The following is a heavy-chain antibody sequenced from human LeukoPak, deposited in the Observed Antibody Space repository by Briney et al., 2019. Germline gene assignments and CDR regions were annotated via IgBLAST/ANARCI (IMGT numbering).Heavy chain of an antibody. Sequence: SETLSLTCAVYGGSFSGYYWSWIRQPPGKGLEWIGEINHSGSANYNPSLKSRVTISVDTSKNQFSLKLSSVTAADTAVYYCAGMRITTPTVRTLDYWGQGTLVTVSS. J-gene: IGHJ4*02. CDR1: GGSFSGYY. D-gene: IGHD1-14*01. CDR3: AGMRITTPTVRTLDY. CDR2: INHSGSA. V-gene: IGHV4-34*01.